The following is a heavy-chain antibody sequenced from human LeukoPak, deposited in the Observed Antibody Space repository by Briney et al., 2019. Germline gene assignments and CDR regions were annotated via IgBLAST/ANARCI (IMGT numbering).Heavy chain of an antibody. J-gene: IGHJ4*02. CDR1: GGSFSGYY. V-gene: IGHV4-34*01. Sequence: PSETLSLTCAVYGGSFSGYYWSWIRQPPGKGLEWIGEINHSGSTNYNPSLKSRVTISVDTSKNQFSLKLSSVTAADTAVYYCAITGDYGDYERDYWGQGTLVTVSS. CDR3: AITGDYGDYERDY. D-gene: IGHD4-17*01. CDR2: INHSGST.